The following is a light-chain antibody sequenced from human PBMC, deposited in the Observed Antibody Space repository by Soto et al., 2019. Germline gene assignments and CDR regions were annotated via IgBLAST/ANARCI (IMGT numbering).Light chain of an antibody. CDR3: SSYAGSNNLV. CDR2: EVS. J-gene: IGLJ2*01. V-gene: IGLV2-8*01. Sequence: QSVLTQPPSASGSPGQSVTISCTGTSSDVGGYNYVSWYRQHPGKAPKLMIYEVSKRPSGVPDRFSGSKSGNTASLTVSGLQAEDEADYYCSSYAGSNNLVFGGGTKLNVL. CDR1: SSDVGGYNY.